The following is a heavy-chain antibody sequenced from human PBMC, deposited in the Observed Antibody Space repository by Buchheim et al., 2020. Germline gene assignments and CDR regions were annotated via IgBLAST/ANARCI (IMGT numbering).Heavy chain of an antibody. CDR2: IVSSGSTI. J-gene: IGHJ4*02. CDR1: GFTFSSYE. Sequence: EVQLVGSGGGLVQPGGSLRLSCAASGFTFSSYEMNWVRQAPGKGLEWVSYIVSSGSTIYYADSVKGRFTISRDNAKNSLYLQMNSLRAEDTAVYYCAKVKNWGLTAPIDYWGQGTL. D-gene: IGHD3-16*01. V-gene: IGHV3-48*03. CDR3: AKVKNWGLTAPIDY.